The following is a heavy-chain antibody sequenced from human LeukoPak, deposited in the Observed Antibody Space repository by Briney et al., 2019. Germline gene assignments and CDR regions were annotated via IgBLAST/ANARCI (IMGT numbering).Heavy chain of an antibody. Sequence: PGGSLRLSCAASGFTFSSYSMNWVRQAPGKGLEWVSYISSSSSTIYYADSVKGRFTISRDNAKNSLYLQMNSLRDEDTAVYYCARDQGRLPPDILEPLDYWGQGTLVTVSS. CDR1: GFTFSSYS. D-gene: IGHD1-1*01. J-gene: IGHJ4*02. CDR2: ISSSSSTI. V-gene: IGHV3-48*02. CDR3: ARDQGRLPPDILEPLDY.